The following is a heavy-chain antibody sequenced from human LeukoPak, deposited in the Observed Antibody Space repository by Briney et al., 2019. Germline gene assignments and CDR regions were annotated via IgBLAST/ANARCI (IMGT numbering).Heavy chain of an antibody. J-gene: IGHJ3*02. V-gene: IGHV4-39*07. CDR3: ARVAVVTSGGAFDI. D-gene: IGHD4-23*01. Sequence: SSETLSLTCTVTDGPISRSTFYWGWIRPPPGKGLEWIGETTNSGSTNSNPSLKSRVTISVATSKTQSSLKLSSVTAPDTAVYYCARVAVVTSGGAFDIWGQGTMVTVSS. CDR1: DGPISRSTFY. CDR2: TTNSGST.